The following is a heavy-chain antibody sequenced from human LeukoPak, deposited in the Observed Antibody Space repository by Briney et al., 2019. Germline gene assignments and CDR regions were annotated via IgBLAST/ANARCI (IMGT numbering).Heavy chain of an antibody. V-gene: IGHV3-21*01. Sequence: LGGSLRLSCPASGFTFSSYSMNWVRQAPGKGLEWVSSISSTRIYIYYADSVKGRFTISRDNAKSSLYLQMNSLRAEDTAVYYCARAPYYYYDSGSGTRVTGNPDYWGQGTLVTVSS. CDR1: GFTFSSYS. J-gene: IGHJ4*02. CDR2: ISSTRIYI. CDR3: ARAPYYYYDSGSGTRVTGNPDY. D-gene: IGHD3-10*01.